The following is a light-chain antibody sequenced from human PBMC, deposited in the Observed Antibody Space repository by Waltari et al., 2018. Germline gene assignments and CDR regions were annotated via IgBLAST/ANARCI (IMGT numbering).Light chain of an antibody. CDR1: QSISRN. J-gene: IGKJ2*01. Sequence: EILMTQSPATLSVSPGERATLSCRASQSISRNLAWYQQKPGQAPRLLIYGASTRAPRIPARFSGSRSGTEFTLTISSLQSEDFAVYYCQQYNNWRTFGQGTKLEI. CDR2: GAS. CDR3: QQYNNWRT. V-gene: IGKV3-15*01.